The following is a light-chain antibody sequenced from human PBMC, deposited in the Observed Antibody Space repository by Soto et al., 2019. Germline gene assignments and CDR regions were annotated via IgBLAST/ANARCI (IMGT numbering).Light chain of an antibody. CDR3: QQYNNWPLT. CDR1: QSVSSN. J-gene: IGKJ4*01. CDR2: DAS. V-gene: IGKV3-15*01. Sequence: EIVMTQSPATLSVSPGERATLSCRASQSVSSNLAWYQQKPGQAPRLLIYDASTRATGIPARFSGSGSGTEFTLTISILQSEDFAVYYCQQYNNWPLTFGGGTNVEI.